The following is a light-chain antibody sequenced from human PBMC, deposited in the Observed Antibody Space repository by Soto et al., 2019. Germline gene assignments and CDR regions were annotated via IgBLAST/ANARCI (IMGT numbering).Light chain of an antibody. Sequence: EIVMTQSPATLSVSPGERATLSCRASQSVSSNLAGYQQKPGQAPRLLIYGAATRATGIPARFSGSGSGTEFTLTISSLQSEDFAVYYCQQYNNWPLTFGQGTQLEIK. CDR1: QSVSSN. CDR3: QQYNNWPLT. CDR2: GAA. J-gene: IGKJ2*01. V-gene: IGKV3-15*01.